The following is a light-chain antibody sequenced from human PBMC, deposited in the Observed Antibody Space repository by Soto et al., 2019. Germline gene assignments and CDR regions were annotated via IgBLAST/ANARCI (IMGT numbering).Light chain of an antibody. CDR3: ISYTTDDTFV. CDR2: EAT. V-gene: IGLV2-14*01. CDR1: TSDIGASNF. J-gene: IGLJ1*01. Sequence: QSVLTQPPSVSGSPGQSITVSCTGTTSDIGASNFVSWYQHLPGRAPKVIIFEATNRPSGVSDRFSGSKAGITASLTISGLQADDEAEYFCISYTTDDTFVFGTGTKVTVL.